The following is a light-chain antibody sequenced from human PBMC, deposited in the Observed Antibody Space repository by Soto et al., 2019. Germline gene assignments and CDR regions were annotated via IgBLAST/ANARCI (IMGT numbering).Light chain of an antibody. Sequence: EIVLTQSPGTLSLSPGERATLSCRASQSVNINYLAWYQQKPGQSPRLLMYGTSTRATGVPGRFSGSGSGTDFTLTISRLEPEDFAFYYFQQFASSPRTFGQGAKVE. J-gene: IGKJ1*01. CDR1: QSVNINY. CDR2: GTS. V-gene: IGKV3-20*01. CDR3: QQFASSPRT.